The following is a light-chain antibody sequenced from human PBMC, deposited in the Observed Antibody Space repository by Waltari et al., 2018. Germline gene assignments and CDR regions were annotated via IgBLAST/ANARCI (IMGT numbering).Light chain of an antibody. J-gene: IGLJ2*01. Sequence: QSALTQPASVSGSPGQSITISCTGPSRDVGSYNLVSWYQQHPGKAPKPMIYESSKRPSGVSNRFSGSKSGNTASLTISGLQAEDEADYYCCSYAGSSTLVFGGGTKLTVL. CDR3: CSYAGSSTLV. CDR1: SRDVGSYNL. CDR2: ESS. V-gene: IGLV2-23*01.